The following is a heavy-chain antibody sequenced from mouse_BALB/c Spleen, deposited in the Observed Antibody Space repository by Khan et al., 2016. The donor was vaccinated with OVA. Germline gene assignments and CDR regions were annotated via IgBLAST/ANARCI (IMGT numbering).Heavy chain of an antibody. CDR2: ISSDGDYT. V-gene: IGHV5-6*01. CDR3: ASHLTGSFAY. Sequence: EVELVESGGDLVKPGGSLKLSCAASGFTFSGYSMSWVRQTPDKRLEWVATISSDGDYTYFPDSVKGRFTISRDNAKNTLNLQMSSLKSEDTALYYCASHLTGSFAYWGQGTLVTVSA. D-gene: IGHD4-1*01. CDR1: GFTFSGYS. J-gene: IGHJ3*01.